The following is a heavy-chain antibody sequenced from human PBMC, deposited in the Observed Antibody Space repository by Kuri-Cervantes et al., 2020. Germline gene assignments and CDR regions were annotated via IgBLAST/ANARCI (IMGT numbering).Heavy chain of an antibody. CDR1: GGSFSGYY. CDR3: ARGRSSSPTGYYYYMDV. D-gene: IGHD6-6*01. V-gene: IGHV4-34*01. CDR2: INHRGST. J-gene: IGHJ6*03. Sequence: GSLRLSCAVYGGSFSGYYWRWIRQPPGKGLEWIGEINHRGSTNYNPSLKSRVTISVDTSKNQFSLKLSSVTAADTAVYYCARGRSSSPTGYYYYMDVWGKGTTVTVSS.